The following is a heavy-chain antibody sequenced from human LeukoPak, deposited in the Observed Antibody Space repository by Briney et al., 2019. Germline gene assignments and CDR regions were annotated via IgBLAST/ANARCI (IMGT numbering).Heavy chain of an antibody. CDR3: ARGEELGSGTVHFDY. J-gene: IGHJ4*01. CDR1: GDSLRNSHW. CDR2: IDQGGST. Sequence: KTSGCLSLACAVSGDSLRNSHWWTCVRQPPRRGLEWFGEIDQGGSTNCNPSRKSRVTISVDRPNNQFSLRLTSVTAADTAVYYCARGEELGSGTVHFDYWG. V-gene: IGHV4-4*02. D-gene: IGHD3-10*02.